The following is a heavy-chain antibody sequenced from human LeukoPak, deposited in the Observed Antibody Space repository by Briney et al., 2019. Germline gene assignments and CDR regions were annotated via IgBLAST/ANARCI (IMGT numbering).Heavy chain of an antibody. CDR1: GFIFSDYY. Sequence: GGSLRLSCAASGFIFSDYYMSWIRQAPGKGLEWVSYISSSNSYTNYADSVKGRFTISRDNAKKSLYLEMNSLRAEDTAVYYCARDFTTWGYSGLFDYWGQGTLVAVSS. J-gene: IGHJ4*02. D-gene: IGHD1-26*01. CDR3: ARDFTTWGYSGLFDY. V-gene: IGHV3-11*06. CDR2: ISSSNSYT.